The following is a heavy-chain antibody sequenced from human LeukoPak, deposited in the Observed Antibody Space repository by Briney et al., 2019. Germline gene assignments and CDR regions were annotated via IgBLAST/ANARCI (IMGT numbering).Heavy chain of an antibody. CDR2: ISAYNGNT. Sequence: ASVKVSCKASGYTFTSYVISWVRQAPGQGLEWMGWISAYNGNTNYAQKLQGRVTMTTDTSTSTAYMELRSLRSDDTAVCYCAAAGSSWIPIMRCFDPWGQGTQVTVSS. V-gene: IGHV1-18*01. CDR3: AAAGSSWIPIMRCFDP. J-gene: IGHJ5*02. CDR1: GYTFTSYV. D-gene: IGHD6-13*01.